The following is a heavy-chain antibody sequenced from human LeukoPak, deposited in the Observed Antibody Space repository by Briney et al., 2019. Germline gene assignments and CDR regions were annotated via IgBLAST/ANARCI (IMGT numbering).Heavy chain of an antibody. CDR1: GYTFTSYD. D-gene: IGHD2-21*01. CDR2: MNPNSGNT. J-gene: IGHJ4*02. CDR3: TRSVRNGHIDY. V-gene: IGHV1-8*01. Sequence: ASVKVSCKASGYTFTSYDINGVRQATGQGLEWMGWMNPNSGNTGYAQKFQGRVTMTRSTSISTAYMELSSLRFEDTAVYYCTRSVRNGHIDYWGQGTLVTVSS.